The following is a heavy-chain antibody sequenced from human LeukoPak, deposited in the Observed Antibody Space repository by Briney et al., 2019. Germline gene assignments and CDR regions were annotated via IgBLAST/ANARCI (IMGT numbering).Heavy chain of an antibody. CDR2: INPNSGGT. CDR3: AREGVGFVVVVAARYYYYGMDA. V-gene: IGHV1-2*02. D-gene: IGHD2-15*01. Sequence: ASVKVSCKASGYTFTGYYMHWVRQAPGQGLEWMGWINPNSGGTNYAQKFQGRVTMTRDTSISTAYMELSRMRSDDTAVYYCAREGVGFVVVVAARYYYYGMDAWGQGTTVTVSS. J-gene: IGHJ6*02. CDR1: GYTFTGYY.